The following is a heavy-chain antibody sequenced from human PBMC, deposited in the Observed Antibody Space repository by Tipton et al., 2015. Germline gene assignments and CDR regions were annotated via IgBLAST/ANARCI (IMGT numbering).Heavy chain of an antibody. Sequence: QSGAEVKKPGASVKVSCKTSGYTFASYGVSWVRQAPGQGLEWMGWISAYNGDINYAQKFQGRVTMTTDTSTSTAYMELRSLRSDDTAVYYCAGGSNSSSRAKYWGQGTLVTVSS. V-gene: IGHV1-18*01. CDR2: ISAYNGDI. CDR3: AGGSNSSSRAKY. CDR1: GYTFASYG. D-gene: IGHD6-13*01. J-gene: IGHJ4*02.